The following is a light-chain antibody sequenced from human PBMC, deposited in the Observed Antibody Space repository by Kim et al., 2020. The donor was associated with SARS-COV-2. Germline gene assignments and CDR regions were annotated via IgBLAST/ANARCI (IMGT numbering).Light chain of an antibody. V-gene: IGLV2-11*01. J-gene: IGLJ1*01. CDR2: DVT. Sequence: SVTSSCTGTNSDVGEYTYVSWYQQHPGKAPRLIIYDVTKRPSGIPDHFSGSRSGNTASLTISGLQAEDEADYYCCSYAGSYTLPYVFGTGTKVTVL. CDR3: CSYAGSYTLPYV. CDR1: NSDVGEYTY.